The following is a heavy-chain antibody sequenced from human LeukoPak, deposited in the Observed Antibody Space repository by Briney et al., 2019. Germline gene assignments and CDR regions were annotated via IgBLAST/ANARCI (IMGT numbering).Heavy chain of an antibody. CDR1: EFTFSSYA. D-gene: IGHD4-17*01. V-gene: IGHV3-23*01. CDR3: AKARTVTMWWSFDL. CDR2: IFGSGAST. J-gene: IGHJ2*01. Sequence: PGGSLRLSCAASEFTFSSYAMTWVRQAPGKGLEWVSTIFGSGASTYYADSVKGRFTISRDNSKNTLYLQMNSLRAEDTAIYYCAKARTVTMWWSFDLWGRGTLVTVSS.